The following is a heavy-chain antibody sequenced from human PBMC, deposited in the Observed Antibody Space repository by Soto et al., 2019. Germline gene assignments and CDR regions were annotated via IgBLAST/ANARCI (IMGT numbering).Heavy chain of an antibody. CDR3: AIQDCTNDVCLEAAVTVGGALEY. CDR1: GFTFSKYW. Sequence: EVQLVESGGGLVQPGKALRLSCAASGFTFSKYWMHWVRQAQGKGPVWVSYISSDGTTTDYADSVKGRFTISRDNAKNTLYLQMDSLRVEDTAVYYCAIQDCTNDVCLEAAVTVGGALEYWGQGAQVTVSS. J-gene: IGHJ4*02. D-gene: IGHD2-8*01. V-gene: IGHV3-74*01. CDR2: ISSDGTTT.